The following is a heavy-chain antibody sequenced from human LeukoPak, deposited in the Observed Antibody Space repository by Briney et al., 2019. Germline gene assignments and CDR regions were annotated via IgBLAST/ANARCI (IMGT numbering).Heavy chain of an antibody. CDR3: ARGAIIAVAGTYFDY. J-gene: IGHJ4*02. Sequence: SETLSLTCAVYGGSFSGYYWSWIRQPPGKGLEWIGEINHSGSTNYNPSLKSRVTVSVDTSKNQFSLRLSSVTAADTAVYYCARGAIIAVAGTYFDYWGQGTLVTVSS. CDR2: INHSGST. V-gene: IGHV4-34*01. CDR1: GGSFSGYY. D-gene: IGHD6-19*01.